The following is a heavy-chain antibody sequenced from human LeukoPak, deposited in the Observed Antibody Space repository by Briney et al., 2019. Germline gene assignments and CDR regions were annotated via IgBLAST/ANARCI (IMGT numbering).Heavy chain of an antibody. CDR2: IKQDGSEK. CDR3: AGGVYDIFGVCYFDY. Sequence: PGGSLRLSCAASGFTFSSYWMSWVRQAPGKGLEWVANIKQDGSEKYYVDSVKGRFTISRDNAKNSLYLQMNSLRAEDTAVYYCAGGVYDIFGVCYFDYWGQGTLVTVSS. CDR1: GFTFSSYW. D-gene: IGHD3-9*01. V-gene: IGHV3-7*03. J-gene: IGHJ4*02.